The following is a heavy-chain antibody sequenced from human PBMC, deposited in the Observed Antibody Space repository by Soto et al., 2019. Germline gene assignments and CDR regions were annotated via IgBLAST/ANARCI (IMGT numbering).Heavy chain of an antibody. V-gene: IGHV4-30-4*01. CDR3: AREMATMKFDY. CDR2: IHYSGSA. CDR1: GGSISSGDYH. J-gene: IGHJ4*02. Sequence: ASETLSLTCTVSGGSISSGDYHWTWIRQPPGKGLEWIGYIHYSGSAYYNPSLKSRVTISVDTSKKQFSLRLSSVTAADTAVYYCAREMATMKFDYWGQGALVTVSS.